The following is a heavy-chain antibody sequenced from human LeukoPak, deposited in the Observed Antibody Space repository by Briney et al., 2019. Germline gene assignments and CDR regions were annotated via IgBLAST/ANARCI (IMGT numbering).Heavy chain of an antibody. D-gene: IGHD3-22*01. CDR1: GGSISSYY. CDR2: IYYSGST. J-gene: IGHJ5*02. V-gene: IGHV4-59*01. CDR3: ARGDKWFPFDP. Sequence: SETLSLTCTVSGGSISSYYWSWIRQPPGKGLEWIGYIYYSGSTNYNPSLKSRVTISVDTSKNQFSLKLSSVTAADTAVYYCARGDKWFPFDPWGQGTLVTVSS.